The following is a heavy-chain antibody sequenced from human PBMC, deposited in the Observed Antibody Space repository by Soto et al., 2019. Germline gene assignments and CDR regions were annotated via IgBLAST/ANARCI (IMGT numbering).Heavy chain of an antibody. CDR1: GGSISSGGYY. CDR2: IYYSGST. CDR3: ARTYYDFWSGYSPLYYFDY. Sequence: SETLSLTCTVSGGSISSGGYYWSWIRQHPXKGLEWIGYIYYSGSTYYNPSLKSRVTISVDTSKNQFSLKLSSVTAADTAVYYCARTYYDFWSGYSPLYYFDYWGQGTLVTVCS. V-gene: IGHV4-31*03. D-gene: IGHD3-3*01. J-gene: IGHJ4*02.